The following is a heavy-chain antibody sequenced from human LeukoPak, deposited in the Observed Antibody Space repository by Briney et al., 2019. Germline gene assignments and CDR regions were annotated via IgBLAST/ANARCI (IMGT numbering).Heavy chain of an antibody. CDR1: GGSISSYY. Sequence: SETLSLTCTVSGGSISSYYWSWIRQPPGKGLEWIGYIYYSGSTNYNPSLKSRVTISVDTSKNQFSLKLSSVTAADTAVYYCARVFSDYYSYYFDYWGQGTLVTVSS. CDR2: IYYSGST. V-gene: IGHV4-59*01. D-gene: IGHD3-22*01. J-gene: IGHJ4*02. CDR3: ARVFSDYYSYYFDY.